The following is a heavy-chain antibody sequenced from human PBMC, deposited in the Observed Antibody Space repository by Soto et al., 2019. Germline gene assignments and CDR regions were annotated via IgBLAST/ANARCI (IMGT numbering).Heavy chain of an antibody. CDR1: GYTFTNYY. Sequence: ASVKVSCTASGYTFTNYYIHWVRQAPGQGLEWVGLINPKTGTTNDAPKFQGRVTMTSDTSTSTAYMELSSLRSEDTAVSYCARVREVRYDYESRGYGGR. CDR3: ARVREVRYDYESRGY. J-gene: IGHJ2*01. V-gene: IGHV1-2*06. D-gene: IGHD3-22*01. CDR2: INPKTGTT.